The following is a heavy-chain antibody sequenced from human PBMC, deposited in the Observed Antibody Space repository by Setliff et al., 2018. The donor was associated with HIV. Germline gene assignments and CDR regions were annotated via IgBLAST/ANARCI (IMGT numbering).Heavy chain of an antibody. V-gene: IGHV4-4*07. CDR2: IYTSGST. CDR1: GGSFSDNY. Sequence: ETLSLTCAVYGGSFSDNYWNWIRQPAGKGLEWIGRIYTSGSTNYNPSLKSRVTISVDTSKNQFSLKLSSVTAADTAVYYCAREDYYYYGMDVWGQGTTVTVSS. J-gene: IGHJ6*02. CDR3: AREDYYYYGMDV.